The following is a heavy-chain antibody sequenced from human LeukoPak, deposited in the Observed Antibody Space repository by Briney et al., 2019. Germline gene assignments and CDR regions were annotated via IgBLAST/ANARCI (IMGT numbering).Heavy chain of an antibody. CDR2: IYYSGST. CDR1: GGSISSGDYY. Sequence: PSETLSLTCTVSGGSISSGDYYWRWIRQPPGKGLEWIGYIYYSGSTYYNPSLKSRVTISVDTSKNQFSLKLSSVTAADTAVYYCARPTYDSSGYWAFFGYWGQGTLVTVSS. CDR3: ARPTYDSSGYWAFFGY. J-gene: IGHJ4*02. V-gene: IGHV4-30-4*01. D-gene: IGHD3-22*01.